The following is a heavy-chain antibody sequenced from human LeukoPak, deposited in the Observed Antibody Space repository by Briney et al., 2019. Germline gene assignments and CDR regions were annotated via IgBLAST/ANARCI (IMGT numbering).Heavy chain of an antibody. V-gene: IGHV3-21*04. CDR1: GFTFSSYE. Sequence: GGSLRLSCAASGFTFSSYEMNWVRQTPAKGLEWVSCISSSSSYIYYAESVKGRFTISRDNAKNSLYLQMNSLRAEDTAVYYCAKEDYYFDYWGQGTLVTVSS. CDR2: ISSSSSYI. J-gene: IGHJ4*02. CDR3: AKEDYYFDY.